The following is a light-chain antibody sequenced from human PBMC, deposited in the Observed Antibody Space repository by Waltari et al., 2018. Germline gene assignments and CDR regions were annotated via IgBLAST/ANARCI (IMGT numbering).Light chain of an antibody. V-gene: IGLV1-40*01. CDR2: GNT. J-gene: IGLJ2*01. Sequence: QSVLTQPPSMSGAPGQKVTIPCTGGSSNFGAGYDVHWYQPVPGTSPKLLIFGNTNRPAGVPGRLSGSRSGTSASLAIAGLQSEDEAVYYCQSFDSSLSASVFGGGTKLTVL. CDR3: QSFDSSLSASV. CDR1: SSNFGAGYD.